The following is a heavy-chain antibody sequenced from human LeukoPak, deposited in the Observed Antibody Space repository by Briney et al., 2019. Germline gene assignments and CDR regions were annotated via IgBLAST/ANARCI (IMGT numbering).Heavy chain of an antibody. CDR1: GGTFTSYA. D-gene: IGHD6-6*01. CDR2: IIPIFGTA. V-gene: IGHV1-69*05. J-gene: IGHJ5*02. CDR3: ARDQDSSSGWFDP. Sequence: SVKVSCKASGGTFTSYAISWVRQAPGEGLEWMGGIIPIFGTANYAQKFQGRVTITTDESTSTAYMELSSLRSEDTAVYYCARDQDSSSGWFDPWGQGTLVTVSS.